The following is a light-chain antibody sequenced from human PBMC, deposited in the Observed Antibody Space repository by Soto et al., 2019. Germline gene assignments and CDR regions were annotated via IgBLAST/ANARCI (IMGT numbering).Light chain of an antibody. J-gene: IGKJ1*01. Sequence: ETVLTQSPYTLSVSPGERATLSCGASQSVGTKLAWYQQKPGQAPRLLIYGASTRATGIPARFSGDGSGTEFTLTISSLQSEDLAIYYCQQYYDWPQTFGQGTKVDIK. V-gene: IGKV3-15*01. CDR3: QQYYDWPQT. CDR1: QSVGTK. CDR2: GAS.